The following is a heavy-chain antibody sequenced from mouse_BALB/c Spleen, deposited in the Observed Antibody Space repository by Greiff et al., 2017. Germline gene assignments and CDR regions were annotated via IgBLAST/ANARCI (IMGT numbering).Heavy chain of an antibody. J-gene: IGHJ4*01. CDR3: ARSDSYYRYYYAMDY. D-gene: IGHD2-14*01. Sequence: VQLKQSGTELVKPGASVKISCKASGYSFTGYYMHWVKQSHVKSLEWIGRINPYNGATSYNQNFKDKASLTVDKSSSTAYMELHSLTSEDSAVYYCARSDSYYRYYYAMDYWGQGTSVTVSS. CDR1: GYSFTGYY. CDR2: INPYNGAT. V-gene: IGHV1-31*01.